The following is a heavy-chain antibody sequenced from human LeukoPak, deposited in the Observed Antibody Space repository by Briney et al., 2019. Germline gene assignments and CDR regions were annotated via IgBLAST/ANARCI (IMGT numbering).Heavy chain of an antibody. CDR1: GFTFSGYS. J-gene: IGHJ4*02. CDR3: ARENWNSDHFDY. Sequence: GGSLRLSCAASGFTFSGYSMNWVRQAPGKGLEWVSSISSSSSYIYYADSVKGRFTISRDNAKNSLYLQMNSLRAEDTAVYYCARENWNSDHFDYWGQGTLVTVSS. CDR2: ISSSSSYI. V-gene: IGHV3-21*01. D-gene: IGHD1-7*01.